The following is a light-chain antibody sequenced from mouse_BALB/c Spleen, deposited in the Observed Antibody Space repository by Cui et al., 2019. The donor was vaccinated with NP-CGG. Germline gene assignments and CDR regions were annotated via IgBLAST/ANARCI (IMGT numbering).Light chain of an antibody. J-gene: IGLJ1*01. CDR1: TGAVTTSNY. Sequence: QAVMTQESALTTSPGETVTLTCRSNTGAVTTSNYANWVQEKPDHLFTVLIGGTNNRAPGVPARFSGSLIGDKAALTITGAQTEDEAIYFCALWYSNHWVFGGGTKLTVL. CDR2: GTN. CDR3: ALWYSNHWV. V-gene: IGLV1*01.